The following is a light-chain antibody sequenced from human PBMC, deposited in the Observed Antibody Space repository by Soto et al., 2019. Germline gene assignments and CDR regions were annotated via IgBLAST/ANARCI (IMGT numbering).Light chain of an antibody. CDR1: SSNIGAGYD. Sequence: QSVLTQPPSVSGAPGQRLTLSCTGSSSNIGAGYDVHWYQQLPGAAPKVVIYGNTNRPSGVPDRFSGSKSGNTASLTVSGLQAEDEADYYCSSYAGSNNFVFXTGTKVTVL. CDR2: GNT. J-gene: IGLJ1*01. V-gene: IGLV1-40*01. CDR3: SSYAGSNNFV.